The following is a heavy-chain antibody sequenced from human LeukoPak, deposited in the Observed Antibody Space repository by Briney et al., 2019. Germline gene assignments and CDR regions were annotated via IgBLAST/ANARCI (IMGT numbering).Heavy chain of an antibody. CDR3: ARDSKLSDCSSTSCYTWDYGMDV. CDR1: GYTFTGYY. Sequence: APVKVSCKASGYTFTGYYMHWVRQAPGQGLEWMGWINPNSGGTNYAQKFQGRVTMTRDTPISTAYMELSRLRSDDTAVYYCARDSKLSDCSSTSCYTWDYGMDVWGQGTTVTVSS. J-gene: IGHJ6*02. D-gene: IGHD2-2*02. CDR2: INPNSGGT. V-gene: IGHV1-2*02.